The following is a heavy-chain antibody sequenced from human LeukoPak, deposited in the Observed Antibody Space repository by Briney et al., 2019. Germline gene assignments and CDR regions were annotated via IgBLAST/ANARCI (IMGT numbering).Heavy chain of an antibody. V-gene: IGHV3-23*01. CDR1: GFTFTNYG. CDR3: AKGSYYDSSGSFYFDY. J-gene: IGHJ4*02. Sequence: GGSLRLSCAASGFTFTNYGIHWVRQFPGRGLEWVSGISGSGDNTYYADSVKGRFTISRDNSKNTLYVQVNSLGTEDTAAYYCAKGSYYDSSGSFYFDYWGQGTLVTVSS. CDR2: ISGSGDNT. D-gene: IGHD3-22*01.